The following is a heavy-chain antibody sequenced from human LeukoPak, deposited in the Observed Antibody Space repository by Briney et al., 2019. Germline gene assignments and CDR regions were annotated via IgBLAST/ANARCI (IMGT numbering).Heavy chain of an antibody. D-gene: IGHD1-14*01. Sequence: SETLSLTCTVSGGSISSYYWSWIRQPPGKGLEWIGYIYYSGGTNYNPSLKSRVTISVDTSKNQFSLKLSSVTAADTAVYYCARRTFSNLVDYWGQGTLVTVSS. J-gene: IGHJ4*02. CDR2: IYYSGGT. CDR3: ARRTFSNLVDY. CDR1: GGSISSYY. V-gene: IGHV4-59*01.